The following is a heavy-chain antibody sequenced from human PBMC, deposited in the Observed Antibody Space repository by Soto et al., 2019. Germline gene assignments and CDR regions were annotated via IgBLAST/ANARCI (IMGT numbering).Heavy chain of an antibody. CDR3: AREVRVRGFAFDI. Sequence: GGSQRLSCAASGFTVSSNDMNWVRKAPGKGLEWVSFIYSGGNTYYADSVKGRFTISRDNSKNMLYLQMNSLRVEDTAVYYCAREVRVRGFAFDIWGQGTMVTVSS. CDR1: GFTVSSND. V-gene: IGHV3-66*01. J-gene: IGHJ3*02. D-gene: IGHD3-3*01. CDR2: IYSGGNT.